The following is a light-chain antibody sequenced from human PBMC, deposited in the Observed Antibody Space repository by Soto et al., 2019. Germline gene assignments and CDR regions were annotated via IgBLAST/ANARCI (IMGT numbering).Light chain of an antibody. V-gene: IGLV2-11*01. Sequence: QSVLTQPRSVSGSPGQSVTISCTGTSSDVGGYNYVSWYQQHPGKAPKLMIYDVSKRLSGVPDRFSGSKSGNTASLTISGLQAEDEADYYCCSYAGSCTPYVFGTGTKVTVL. CDR2: DVS. CDR3: CSYAGSCTPYV. J-gene: IGLJ1*01. CDR1: SSDVGGYNY.